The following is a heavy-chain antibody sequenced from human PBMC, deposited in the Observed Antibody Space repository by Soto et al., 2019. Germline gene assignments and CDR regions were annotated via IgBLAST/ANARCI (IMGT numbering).Heavy chain of an antibody. J-gene: IGHJ6*02. CDR3: AGDFYYNMDV. CDR2: IRSKPNNYAT. V-gene: IGHV3-73*02. Sequence: EVQLVESGGGLVHPGGSLKLSCAASGFPFNGSAMHWVRQASGKGLEWVGRIRSKPNNYATAYAASLKGRFTISRDDSKNTAYLQMNSLKTEDTAVYYCAGDFYYNMDVWVQGTTVTVSS. CDR1: GFPFNGSA.